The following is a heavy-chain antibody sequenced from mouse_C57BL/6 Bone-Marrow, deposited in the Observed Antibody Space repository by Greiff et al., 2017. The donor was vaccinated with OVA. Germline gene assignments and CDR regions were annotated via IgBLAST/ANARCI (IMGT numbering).Heavy chain of an antibody. CDR2: IQPNSGST. Sequence: QVQLQQPGAELVKPGASVKLSCKASGYTFTSYWMHWVKQRPGQGLEWIGMIQPNSGSTNYNEKFKSKATLTVDKSSSTAYMQLSSLTSEDSAVYYCARQLRLPYYFDYWGQGTTLTVSS. D-gene: IGHD3-2*02. CDR3: ARQLRLPYYFDY. CDR1: GYTFTSYW. V-gene: IGHV1-64*01. J-gene: IGHJ2*01.